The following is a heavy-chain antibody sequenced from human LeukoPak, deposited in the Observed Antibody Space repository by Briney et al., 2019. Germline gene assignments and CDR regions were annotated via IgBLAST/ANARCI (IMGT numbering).Heavy chain of an antibody. Sequence: SETLSLTCTVSGGSISSSSYYWGWIRQPPGKGLEWIGSIYYSGSTYYNPSLKSRVTISVDTSKNQFSLKLSSVTAADTAVYYCARPLLGGSYVGYFDYWGQGTLVTVSS. CDR1: GGSISSSSYY. CDR3: ARPLLGGSYVGYFDY. CDR2: IYYSGST. J-gene: IGHJ4*02. V-gene: IGHV4-39*07. D-gene: IGHD1-26*01.